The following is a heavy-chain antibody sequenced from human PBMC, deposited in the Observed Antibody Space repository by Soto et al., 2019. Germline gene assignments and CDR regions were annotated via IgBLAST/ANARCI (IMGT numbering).Heavy chain of an antibody. CDR2: IYYSGST. J-gene: IGHJ5*02. V-gene: IGHV4-59*01. Sequence: SGTLSLTCTVSGGSISSYYWSWIRQPPGKGLEWIGYIYYSGSTNYNPSLKSRVTISVDTSKNQFSLKLSSVTAADTAVYYCARDQVPAALLGWFEPWGQGTLVPVSS. CDR3: ARDQVPAALLGWFEP. D-gene: IGHD2-2*01. CDR1: GGSISSYY.